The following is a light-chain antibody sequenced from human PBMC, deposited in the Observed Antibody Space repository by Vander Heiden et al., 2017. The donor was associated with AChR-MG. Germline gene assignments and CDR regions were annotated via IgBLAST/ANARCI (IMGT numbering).Light chain of an antibody. J-gene: IGKJ2*02. CDR3: QQRSNWPRT. V-gene: IGKV3-11*01. CDR2: DAS. Sequence: EIVLTQSPATLSLSPGERATLPCRASQSVSSYLAWYQQKPGQAPRLLIYDASNRATGIPARFSGSGSGTDFTLTISSLEPEDFAVYYCQQRSNWPRTFGQRTKLEIK. CDR1: QSVSSY.